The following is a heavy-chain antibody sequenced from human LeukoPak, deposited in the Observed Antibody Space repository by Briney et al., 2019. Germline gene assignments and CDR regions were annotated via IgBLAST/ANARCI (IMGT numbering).Heavy chain of an antibody. CDR2: INSDGSST. D-gene: IGHD6-19*01. V-gene: IGHV3-74*01. CDR3: ARALAVAGTGGFDP. Sequence: GGSLRLSCAASGFTFSSYWMHWVRQAPGKGLVWVSRINSDGSSTSYADSVKGRFTISRDNAKNTLYLQMNSLRADDTAVYYCARALAVAGTGGFDPWDQGTLVTVSS. J-gene: IGHJ5*02. CDR1: GFTFSSYW.